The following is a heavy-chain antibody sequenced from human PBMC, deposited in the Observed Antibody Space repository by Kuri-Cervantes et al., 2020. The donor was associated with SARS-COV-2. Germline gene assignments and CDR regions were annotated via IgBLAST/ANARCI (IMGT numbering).Heavy chain of an antibody. J-gene: IGHJ4*02. Sequence: SETLSLTCPVYGGSFSGYYWSWIRQPPGKGLEWIGEINHSGSTNYNPSLKSRVTISVDTSKNQFSLKLSSVTAADTAVYYCAREAGATGEWVDYWGQGTLVTVSS. CDR2: INHSGST. D-gene: IGHD1-26*01. CDR1: GGSFSGYY. V-gene: IGHV4-34*01. CDR3: AREAGATGEWVDY.